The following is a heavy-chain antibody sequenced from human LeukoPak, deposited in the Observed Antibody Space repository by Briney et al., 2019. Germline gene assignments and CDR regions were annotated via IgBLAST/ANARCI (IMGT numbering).Heavy chain of an antibody. CDR2: LYFSGNP. D-gene: IGHD6-19*01. CDR3: ARGGGAVAGTDWFDP. J-gene: IGHJ5*02. Sequence: SETLSLTCTVSGASVSSSDYYWGWIRQPPGMRLEWIGNLYFSGNPYYNPSLNSRVTISVDTSKNQFSLKMRSVTAADTAVYYCARGGGAVAGTDWFDPWGQGTLVTVSS. CDR1: GASVSSSDYY. V-gene: IGHV4-39*01.